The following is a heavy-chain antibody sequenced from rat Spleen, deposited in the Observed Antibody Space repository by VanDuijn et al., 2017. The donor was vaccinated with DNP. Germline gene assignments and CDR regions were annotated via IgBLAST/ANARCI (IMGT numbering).Heavy chain of an antibody. CDR3: AKDLQWYAMDA. V-gene: IGHV5-58*01. CDR1: GFTFSSYW. Sequence: EVQLVETGGGLVQPGRSLKLSCVASGFTFSSYWMFWIRQAPGKGLEWIASINPDGGSTGYVGSVKGRFTISRDNAENTEYLQMSSLRSEATATYYCAKDLQWYAMDAWGQGTSVTVSS. CDR2: INPDGGST. D-gene: IGHD1-1*01. J-gene: IGHJ4*01.